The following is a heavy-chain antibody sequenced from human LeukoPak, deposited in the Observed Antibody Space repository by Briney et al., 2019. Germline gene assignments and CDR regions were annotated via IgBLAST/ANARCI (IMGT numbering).Heavy chain of an antibody. CDR1: GYTLTELS. CDR3: ATQGVSVTTSPYYYNYMDV. J-gene: IGHJ6*03. CDR2: FDPEDGET. D-gene: IGHD4-11*01. Sequence: ASVKVSCKVSGYTLTELSMHWVRQAPGKGLEWMGGFDPEDGETIYAQKFQGRVTMTEDTSTDTAYMELSSLRSEDTAVYYCATQGVSVTTSPYYYNYMDVWGKGTTVTVSS. V-gene: IGHV1-24*01.